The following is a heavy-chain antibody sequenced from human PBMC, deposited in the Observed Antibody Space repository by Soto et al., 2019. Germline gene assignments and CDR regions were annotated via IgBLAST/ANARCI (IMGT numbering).Heavy chain of an antibody. CDR3: TRETVAGITGLDY. J-gene: IGHJ4*02. CDR1: GGTFSSYA. D-gene: IGHD1-20*01. CDR2: IIPIFGTA. Sequence: SVKVSCKASGGTFSSYAISWVRQAPGQGLEWMGGIIPIFGTANYAQKFQGRVTIIASENILYLQMNSLRVDDTALYYCTRETVAGITGLDYWGPGTLVTVSS. V-gene: IGHV1-69*13.